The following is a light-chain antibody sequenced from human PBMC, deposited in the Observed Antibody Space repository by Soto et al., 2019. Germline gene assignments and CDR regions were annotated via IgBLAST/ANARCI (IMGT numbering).Light chain of an antibody. V-gene: IGKV3-20*01. Sequence: EIVLTQSPGTLSLSPGERATLSCRASQTVTSSYLAWYQQKPGQAPRLLIYGAYSRATGIPDRFRGGGSGTDFTLTISRLEPDDFAVYYCQQYGSSPFTFGGGTKVEIK. CDR1: QTVTSSY. J-gene: IGKJ4*01. CDR3: QQYGSSPFT. CDR2: GAY.